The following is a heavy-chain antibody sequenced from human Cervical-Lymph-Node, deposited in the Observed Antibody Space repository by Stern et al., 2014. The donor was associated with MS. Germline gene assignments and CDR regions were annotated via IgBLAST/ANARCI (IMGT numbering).Heavy chain of an antibody. J-gene: IGHJ6*02. V-gene: IGHV1-2*02. CDR2: SNPVNGGT. CDR3: ARTKTVTTYYGMDV. D-gene: IGHD4-17*01. Sequence: QLVQSGAEVKKPVASVKVSCKASGYTFTDYYLHWVRQAPGQGLEWMGWSNPVNGGTNSAQKFQGRVTMTRDTAISTAYMELSRLTSDDTAVYYCARTKTVTTYYGMDVWGQGTTVTVSS. CDR1: GYTFTDYY.